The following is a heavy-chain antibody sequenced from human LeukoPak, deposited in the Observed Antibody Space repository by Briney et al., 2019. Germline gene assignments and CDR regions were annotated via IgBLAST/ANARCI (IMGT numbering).Heavy chain of an antibody. Sequence: ASVKVSCKASGYTFSTYGISWVRRAPGQELEWMGWISAYNGNTNSAQKVQGRVTMTTDTSTSTAYMELRSLRSDDTAIYYCARDLAVAGAMRGSWFDPWGQGTLVTVSS. J-gene: IGHJ5*02. CDR3: ARDLAVAGAMRGSWFDP. D-gene: IGHD6-19*01. CDR1: GYTFSTYG. CDR2: ISAYNGNT. V-gene: IGHV1-18*01.